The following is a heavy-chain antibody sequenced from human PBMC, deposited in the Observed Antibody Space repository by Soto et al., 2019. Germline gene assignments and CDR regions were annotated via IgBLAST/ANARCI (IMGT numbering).Heavy chain of an antibody. CDR1: GGSVTSVSDY. CDR2: IYYSGSA. V-gene: IGHV4-61*01. Sequence: QVQLQESGPGLVKPSETLSLTGTVSGGSVTSVSDYWSWIRQPPGKGLEWIGYIYYSGSADYNPSLGSRVTISIDTSKNQFSLKLTSVTAADTVVYYCARGVGFGYYYYHMDLWGQGTTVTVSS. J-gene: IGHJ6*02. CDR3: ARGVGFGYYYYHMDL. D-gene: IGHD3-10*01.